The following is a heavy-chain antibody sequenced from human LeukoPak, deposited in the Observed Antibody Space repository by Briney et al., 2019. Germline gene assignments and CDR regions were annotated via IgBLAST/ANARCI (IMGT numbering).Heavy chain of an antibody. CDR1: EFTFSNYW. D-gene: IGHD2-15*01. J-gene: IGHJ3*02. CDR3: ARDRGYCSGGSCYGDAFDI. CDR2: IKQDGSEK. Sequence: GGSLRLSCAASEFTFSNYWMSWVRQAPGKGLEWVANIKQDGSEKYYVDSVKGRFTISRDNAKNSLYLQMNSLRAEDTAVYYCARDRGYCSGGSCYGDAFDIWGQGTMVTVSS. V-gene: IGHV3-7*01.